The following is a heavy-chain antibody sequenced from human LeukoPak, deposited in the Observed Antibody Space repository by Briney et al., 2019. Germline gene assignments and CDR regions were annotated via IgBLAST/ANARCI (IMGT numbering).Heavy chain of an antibody. CDR3: TTLERWQRQSGNY. CDR1: GFTFNNGW. CDR2: IKSKTDGETT. J-gene: IGHJ4*02. D-gene: IGHD5-24*01. Sequence: NTGGSLRLSCAPSGFTFNNGWMNWVRQAPGKGLELVGRIKSKTDGETTDYASPVKARFTISRDDSMNTLYLQMNSLATEDTAVYYCTTLERWQRQSGNYWGQGTLVTVSS. V-gene: IGHV3-15*07.